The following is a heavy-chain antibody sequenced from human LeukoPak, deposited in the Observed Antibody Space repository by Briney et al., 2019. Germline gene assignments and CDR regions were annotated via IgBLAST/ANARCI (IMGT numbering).Heavy chain of an antibody. CDR3: ARDVYYGSGSPRLDY. J-gene: IGHJ4*02. CDR1: GFTVSSNY. Sequence: GGSLRLSCAASGFTVSSNYMSWVRQAPGKGLEWVSVIYSGGSTYYADSVKGRFTISRDNSKSTLYIQMNSLRAEDTAVYYCARDVYYGSGSPRLDYWGQGTLVTVSS. D-gene: IGHD3-10*01. V-gene: IGHV3-53*01. CDR2: IYSGGST.